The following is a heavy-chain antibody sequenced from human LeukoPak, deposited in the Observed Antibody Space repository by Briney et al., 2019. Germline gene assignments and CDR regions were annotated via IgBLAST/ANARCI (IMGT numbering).Heavy chain of an antibody. CDR2: TNSDGTVT. D-gene: IGHD2-21*01. Sequence: GGSLRLSCAASGFTFKSFWMQWVRQGPGKGLVWVSRTNSDGTVTSYADSVKGRFTISRDNAKSTLYLQMNSLRVEDTSLYYCARHLSVSATSPLQHWGQGTLVTVSS. CDR3: ARHLSVSATSPLQH. J-gene: IGHJ1*01. CDR1: GFTFKSFW. V-gene: IGHV3-74*03.